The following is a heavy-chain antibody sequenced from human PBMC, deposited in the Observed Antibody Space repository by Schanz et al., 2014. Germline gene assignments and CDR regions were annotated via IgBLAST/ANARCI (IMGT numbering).Heavy chain of an antibody. V-gene: IGHV3-23*04. CDR1: GFTLSNSD. Sequence: EVQLVESGGGLVQPGGSLRLSCAASGFTLSNSDMHWVRQVPGKGLEWVSCTNGDGTNAKYADSVEGRFTISRDNSKNTLYLQMNSLRAEDTAVYYCARANYRRKINFDYWGRGTLVTVSS. CDR2: TNGDGTNA. D-gene: IGHD3-10*01. CDR3: ARANYRRKINFDY. J-gene: IGHJ4*02.